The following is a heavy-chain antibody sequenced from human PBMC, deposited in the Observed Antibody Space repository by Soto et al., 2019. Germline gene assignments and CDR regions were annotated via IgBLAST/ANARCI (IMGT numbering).Heavy chain of an antibody. V-gene: IGHV3-48*02. D-gene: IGHD6-13*01. CDR1: GFTFSSYS. CDR3: ARELAGDRIAAAGKVDY. Sequence: GGSLRLSCAASGFTFSSYSMNWVRQAPGKGLEWVSYISSSSSTIYYADSVKGRFTISRDNAKNSLYLQMNSLRDEDTAVYYCARELAGDRIAAAGKVDYWGQGTLVTVSS. CDR2: ISSSSSTI. J-gene: IGHJ4*02.